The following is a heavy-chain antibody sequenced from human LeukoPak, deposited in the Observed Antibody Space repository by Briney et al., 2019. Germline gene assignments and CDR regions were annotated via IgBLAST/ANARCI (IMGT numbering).Heavy chain of an antibody. CDR2: IYTSGSS. J-gene: IGHJ4*02. CDR1: GGSISSGSYY. CDR3: ASSFRGYSYYRFDY. V-gene: IGHV4-61*02. Sequence: SETLSLTCTVSGGSISSGSYYWSWVRQPAGKGLEWIARIYTSGSSNYNPSLRSRVTISLDTSKNQFSLKLTSVTAADTAVYYCASSFRGYSYYRFDYWGQGTLVIVSS. D-gene: IGHD5-18*01.